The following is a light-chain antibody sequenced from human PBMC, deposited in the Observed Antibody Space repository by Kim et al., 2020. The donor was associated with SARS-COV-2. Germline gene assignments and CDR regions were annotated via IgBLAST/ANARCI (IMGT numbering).Light chain of an antibody. J-gene: IGKJ1*01. CDR1: QSVSRW. V-gene: IGKV1-5*03. CDR2: RAS. CDR3: QQYSSFWT. Sequence: DVQMTQSPSTLSASVGDRVTIACRASQSVSRWLAWYQQKPGKAPKFLLYRASTLESGVPSRFSGSGSGTEFTLTISSLQPDDFATYYCQQYSSFWTFGQGTKVDIK.